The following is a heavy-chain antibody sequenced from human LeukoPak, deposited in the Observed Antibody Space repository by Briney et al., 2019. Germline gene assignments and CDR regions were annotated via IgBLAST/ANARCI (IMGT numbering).Heavy chain of an antibody. D-gene: IGHD3-9*01. Sequence: AGGSLRLSCAASGFTFSNAWMSWVRQAPGKGLEWVSIISSGGDTIYYADSVRGQFSVSRDNARNSLFLQMNSLRVEDSAVYYCARAGYYDVFTGYFDWGQGTLVTVSS. CDR1: GFTFSNAW. CDR3: ARAGYYDVFTGYFD. V-gene: IGHV3-11*01. J-gene: IGHJ4*02. CDR2: ISSGGDTI.